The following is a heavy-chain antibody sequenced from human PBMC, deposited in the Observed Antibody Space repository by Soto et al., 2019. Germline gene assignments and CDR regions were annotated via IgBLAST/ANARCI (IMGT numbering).Heavy chain of an antibody. CDR3: ARDPRGRNCNYEYNWFDP. CDR1: GFTFSSYG. V-gene: IGHV3-33*01. Sequence: QVQLVESGGGVVQPGRSLRLSCAASGFTFSSYGMHWVRQAPGKGLEWVAVIWYDGSNKYYADSVKGRFTISRDNSKNTLYLQMNSLRAEDTAVYYCARDPRGRNCNYEYNWFDPWGQGTLVTVSS. CDR2: IWYDGSNK. J-gene: IGHJ5*02. D-gene: IGHD1-7*01.